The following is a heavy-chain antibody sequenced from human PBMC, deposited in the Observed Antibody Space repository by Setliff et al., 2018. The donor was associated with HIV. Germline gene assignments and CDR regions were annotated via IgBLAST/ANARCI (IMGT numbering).Heavy chain of an antibody. D-gene: IGHD3-10*01. CDR2: IFHSGGT. Sequence: SETLSLTCAFSGSSFSSVYHWAWIRQPPGKGLECIGTIFHSGGTYYNPSLKSRVTTSVDTSKHQFSLRLSSVTAADTAVYYCARLYYYGSGNYNDAFDIWGQGTMVTVSS. V-gene: IGHV4-38-2*01. CDR3: ARLYYYGSGNYNDAFDI. CDR1: GSSFSSVYH. J-gene: IGHJ3*02.